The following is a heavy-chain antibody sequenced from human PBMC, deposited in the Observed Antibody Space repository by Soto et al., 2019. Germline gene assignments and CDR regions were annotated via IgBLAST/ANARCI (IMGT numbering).Heavy chain of an antibody. CDR1: GFTFDYYA. CDR2: ISWNSGTI. Sequence: GGSLRLSCAASGFTFDYYAMHWVRQAPGKGLEWVSGISWNSGTIGYADSVKGRFTISRDNAKNSLYLQMNSLRAEDTALYYCAKDGGVGDYYYYYMDVWGKGTTVTVSS. D-gene: IGHD3-16*01. V-gene: IGHV3-9*01. J-gene: IGHJ6*03. CDR3: AKDGGVGDYYYYYMDV.